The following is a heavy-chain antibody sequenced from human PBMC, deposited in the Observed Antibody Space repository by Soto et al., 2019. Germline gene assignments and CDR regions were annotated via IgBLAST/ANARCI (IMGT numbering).Heavy chain of an antibody. CDR3: ATELQHDGWYFDY. J-gene: IGHJ4*02. Sequence: QVQVVESGGGVVQPGTSLRLSCTASGFTFSSYSMHWVRQAPGKGLEWVAVISSAGTIKYYADSLMGRFTGSRDNSSDTVYLQMNSLRNEDTAVYYCATELQHDGWYFDYWGQGTLVTVSS. D-gene: IGHD2-15*01. CDR2: ISSAGTIK. CDR1: GFTFSSYS. V-gene: IGHV3-30*03.